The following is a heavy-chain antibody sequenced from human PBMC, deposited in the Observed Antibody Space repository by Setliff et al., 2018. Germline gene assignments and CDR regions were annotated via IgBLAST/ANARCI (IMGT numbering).Heavy chain of an antibody. J-gene: IGHJ4*02. CDR3: RYWSGYYNNDY. CDR1: GITLTSYA. V-gene: IGHV4-34*08. D-gene: IGHD3-3*01. CDR2: INHSGST. Sequence: ESLKISCVASGITLTSYAMSWVRQAPGKGLEWIGEINHSGSTNYNPSLKSRLTISVDASTNQFSLKLYSVTAADTAVYYCRYWSGYYNNDYWGQG.